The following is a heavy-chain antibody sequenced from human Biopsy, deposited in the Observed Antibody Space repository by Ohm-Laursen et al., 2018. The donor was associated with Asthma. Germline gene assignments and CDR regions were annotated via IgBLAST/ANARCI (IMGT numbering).Heavy chain of an antibody. CDR1: GYTFINYA. CDR3: ARTYYDFLTGQVKDVFGV. D-gene: IGHD3/OR15-3a*01. J-gene: IGHJ3*01. CDR2: INAANGNT. V-gene: IGHV1-3*01. Sequence: ASVKVSCKASGYTFINYAIHWVRQAPGHSLEWMGWINAANGNTKYSQKFQGRVSITRDTSARTAYMELRSLRSEDTATYYCARTYYDFLTGQVKDVFGVWGQGTMVTVSS.